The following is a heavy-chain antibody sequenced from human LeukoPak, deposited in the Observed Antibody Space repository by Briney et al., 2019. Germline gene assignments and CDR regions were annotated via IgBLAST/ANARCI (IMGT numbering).Heavy chain of an antibody. CDR1: GFTFSSYA. Sequence: PGGSLRLSCAASGFTFSSYAMHWVRQAPGKGLEWVAVISYDGSNKYYADSVKGRFTISRDNSKNTLYLQMNSLRAEDTAVYYCARDWQLGGDYGGEHFDYWGQGTLVTVSS. D-gene: IGHD4-17*01. CDR3: ARDWQLGGDYGGEHFDY. J-gene: IGHJ4*02. V-gene: IGHV3-30-3*01. CDR2: ISYDGSNK.